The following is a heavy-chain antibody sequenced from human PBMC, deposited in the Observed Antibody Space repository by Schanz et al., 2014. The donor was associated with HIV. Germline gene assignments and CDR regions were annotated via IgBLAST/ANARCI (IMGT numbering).Heavy chain of an antibody. CDR3: ARNQYQLLPFDY. CDR2: INPSNGKT. J-gene: IGHJ4*02. Sequence: VQLLESGAEVKKPGASVKVSCKASGYTFTGYYLHWIRQAPGQGLEWMGWINPSNGKTYYAQKFRGRVTMTRDTSINTASMEGSRLMSDDTAVYYCARNQYQLLPFDYWGQGTLVTVSS. V-gene: IGHV1-2*02. CDR1: GYTFTGYY. D-gene: IGHD2-2*01.